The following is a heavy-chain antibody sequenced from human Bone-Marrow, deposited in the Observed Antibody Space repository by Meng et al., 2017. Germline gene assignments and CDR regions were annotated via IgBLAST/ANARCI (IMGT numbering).Heavy chain of an antibody. D-gene: IGHD3-22*01. CDR3: ARDSGPYYYDSSGYHGFGY. V-gene: IGHV1-69*01. J-gene: IGHJ4*02. CDR1: GGTFSSDA. Sequence: QGQLVQSGAEVKKPGSSVKVSCKASGGTFSSDAISWVRQAPGQGLEWMGGIIPIFGTANYAQKFQGRVTITADESTSTAYMELSSLRSEDTAVYYCARDSGPYYYDSSGYHGFGYWGQGTLVTVSS. CDR2: IIPIFGTA.